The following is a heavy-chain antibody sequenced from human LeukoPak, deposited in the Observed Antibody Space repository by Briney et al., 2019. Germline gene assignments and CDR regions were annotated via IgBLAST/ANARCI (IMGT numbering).Heavy chain of an antibody. Sequence: SETLSLTCTVSGGSISSGSYYWSWIRQPAGKGLEWIGRIYTSGSTNYNPSLKSRVTISVDTSKNQFSLKLSSVTAADTAVYYCARAANLPLDYWGQGTLVTVSS. J-gene: IGHJ4*02. CDR1: GGSISSGSYY. CDR3: ARAANLPLDY. CDR2: IYTSGST. V-gene: IGHV4-61*02.